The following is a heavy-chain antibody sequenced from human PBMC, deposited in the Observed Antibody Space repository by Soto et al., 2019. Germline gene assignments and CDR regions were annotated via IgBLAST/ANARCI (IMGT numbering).Heavy chain of an antibody. Sequence: QVQLVESGGGVVQPGRSLRLSCAASGFTFSDYGMHWVRQAPGTGLEWVAVISYDGGNEYYADSVKGRFTISRDNSKNTLYLQMNSLRADDTALYYCAKDGGGKRATAIPGDWGQGTLVTVSS. V-gene: IGHV3-30*18. D-gene: IGHD5-18*01. CDR2: ISYDGGNE. J-gene: IGHJ4*02. CDR3: AKDGGGKRATAIPGD. CDR1: GFTFSDYG.